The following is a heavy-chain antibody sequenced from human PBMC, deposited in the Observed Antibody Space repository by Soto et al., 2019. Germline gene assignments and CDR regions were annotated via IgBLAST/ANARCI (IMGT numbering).Heavy chain of an antibody. J-gene: IGHJ3*02. D-gene: IGHD2-21*02. CDR1: GYTFTSYY. V-gene: IGHV1-46*01. CDR2: INPSGGST. CDR3: ARDIVVVTLSKERAQQILTHDAFDI. Sequence: QVQLVQSGAEVKKPGASVKVSCKASGYTFTSYYMHWVRQAPGQGLEWMGIINPSGGSTSYAQKFQGRVTMTRDTSTSTVYMELSSLRSEDTAVYYCARDIVVVTLSKERAQQILTHDAFDIWGQGTMVTVSS.